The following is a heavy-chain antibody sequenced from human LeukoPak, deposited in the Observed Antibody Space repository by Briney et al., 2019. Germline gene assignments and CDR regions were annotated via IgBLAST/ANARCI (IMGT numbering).Heavy chain of an antibody. V-gene: IGHV4-38-2*02. Sequence: SETLSLTCTVSGYSINSGYYWGWIWQPPGKGLEWIGTVYHSGNTYYNASLQSRVTLSLDTSNNQFSLKLSSVTAADTAVYYCASIRYYYDSGRLADWGQGTLVIVSS. CDR2: VYHSGNT. J-gene: IGHJ4*02. CDR3: ASIRYYYDSGRLAD. D-gene: IGHD3-10*01. CDR1: GYSINSGYY.